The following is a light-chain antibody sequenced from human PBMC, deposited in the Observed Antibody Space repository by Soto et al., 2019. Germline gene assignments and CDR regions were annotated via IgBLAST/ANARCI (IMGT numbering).Light chain of an antibody. CDR1: QSVGSY. J-gene: IGKJ4*01. CDR3: QQYNNWPPLT. CDR2: DAS. Sequence: EIVMTQTPVALSVSPGERVTRSCRVSQSVGSYLVWYQQKPGQAPRLLIHDASNRATGIPARFSGSGSGTDFTLTISSLQSEDFAVYYCQQYNNWPPLTFGGGTKVDIK. V-gene: IGKV3D-15*01.